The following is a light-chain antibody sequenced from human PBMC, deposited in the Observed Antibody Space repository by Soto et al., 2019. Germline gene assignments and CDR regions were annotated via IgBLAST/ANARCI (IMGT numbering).Light chain of an antibody. Sequence: QSVLTQPPSASGTPGQMVTISCSGSTSTIGSHSVNWYQHLPATAPKLLINTNNQRPSGVPDRFSGYESDTSASLVISGLQSEDEAHYYCATWDDSLKGVFGTGTKVTVL. CDR1: TSTIGSHS. V-gene: IGLV1-44*01. J-gene: IGLJ1*01. CDR3: ATWDDSLKGV. CDR2: TNN.